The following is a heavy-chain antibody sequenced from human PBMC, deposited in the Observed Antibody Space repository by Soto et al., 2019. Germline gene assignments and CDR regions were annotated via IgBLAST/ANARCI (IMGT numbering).Heavy chain of an antibody. J-gene: IGHJ5*02. CDR3: ARDRTIFGVVRGWFDP. Sequence: EVQLLESGGGLVQPGGSLRLSCAASGFTFRSYAMSWVRQAPGKGLEWVSGISNRGGRTYHADAVKGRFTISRDNSKNTLYLQMNSLRDEDTAVYYCARDRTIFGVVRGWFDPWGQGTLVTVSS. CDR2: ISNRGGRT. V-gene: IGHV3-23*01. D-gene: IGHD3-3*01. CDR1: GFTFRSYA.